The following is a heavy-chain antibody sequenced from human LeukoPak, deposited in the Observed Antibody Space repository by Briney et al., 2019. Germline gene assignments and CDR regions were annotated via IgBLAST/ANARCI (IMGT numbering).Heavy chain of an antibody. Sequence: GGSLRLSCVASGFTFSTCSMNWVRQAPGKGLEWVSYISTSTSTIYYADSVKGRFTISRDNAKNSLYLQMNSLRAEDTAVYYCAREGAAVTTVSWYYYYYGMDVWGQGTTVTVSS. CDR1: GFTFSTCS. D-gene: IGHD4-17*01. V-gene: IGHV3-48*04. CDR3: AREGAAVTTVSWYYYYYGMDV. CDR2: ISTSTSTI. J-gene: IGHJ6*02.